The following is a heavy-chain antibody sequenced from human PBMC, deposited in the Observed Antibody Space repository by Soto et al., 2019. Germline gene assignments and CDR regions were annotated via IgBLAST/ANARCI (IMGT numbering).Heavy chain of an antibody. D-gene: IGHD5-12*01. V-gene: IGHV4-39*01. CDR1: GGSISSSSYY. Sequence: PSETLSLTCTVSGGSISSSSYYWGWIRQPPGKGLEWIGSIYYSGSTYYNPSLKSRVTISVDTSKNQFSLKLSSVTAADTAVYYCARQARDGYNTRSGNFDYWGQGTLVTVSS. CDR3: ARQARDGYNTRSGNFDY. CDR2: IYYSGST. J-gene: IGHJ4*02.